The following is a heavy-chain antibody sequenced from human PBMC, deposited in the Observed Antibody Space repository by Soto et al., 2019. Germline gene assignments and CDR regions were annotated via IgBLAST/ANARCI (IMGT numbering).Heavy chain of an antibody. V-gene: IGHV1-46*01. CDR1: GYTFTTYY. Sequence: QVQLVQSGAEVKSPGASVQLSCKASGYTFTTYYIHWVRQAPGQGLEWMGRIYPSGGSTIYAQNFQGRVTITRDTSTSTVYMELRTLRSEDTAVYSCARNGHKWEFDYWGQGTLVTVSS. J-gene: IGHJ4*02. D-gene: IGHD1-26*01. CDR2: IYPSGGST. CDR3: ARNGHKWEFDY.